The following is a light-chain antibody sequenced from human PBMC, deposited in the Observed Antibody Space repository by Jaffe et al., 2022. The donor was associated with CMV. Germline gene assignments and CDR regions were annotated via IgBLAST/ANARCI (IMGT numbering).Light chain of an antibody. Sequence: QSVLTQPPSVSAAPGQKVTISCSGSSSNIGNNYVSWYQQLPGTAPKLLIYETNTRPSGIPDRFSGSKSGTSATLGITGLQTGDEADYYCGTWDSSLSAGVFGGGTKLTVL. CDR3: GTWDSSLSAGV. V-gene: IGLV1-51*02. CDR1: SSNIGNNY. CDR2: ETN. J-gene: IGLJ3*02.